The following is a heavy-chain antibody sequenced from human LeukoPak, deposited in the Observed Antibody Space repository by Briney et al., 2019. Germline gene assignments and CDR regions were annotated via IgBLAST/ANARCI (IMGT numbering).Heavy chain of an antibody. D-gene: IGHD5-12*01. CDR3: ARQEVATTSGLTVVAPQEIDY. CDR2: IYPGDSDT. V-gene: IGHV5-51*01. CDR1: GYSFTSYW. J-gene: IGHJ4*02. Sequence: GESLKISCKGSGYSFTSYWIGWVRQMPGKGLEWMGIIYPGDSDTRYSPSFQGQVTISADKSISTAYLQWSSLKASDTAMYYCARQEVATTSGLTVVAPQEIDYWGQGTLVTVSS.